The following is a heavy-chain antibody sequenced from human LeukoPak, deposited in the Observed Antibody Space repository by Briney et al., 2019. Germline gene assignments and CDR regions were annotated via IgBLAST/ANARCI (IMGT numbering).Heavy chain of an antibody. D-gene: IGHD3-22*01. CDR3: ARDEFNYYDSSGYCLGY. J-gene: IGHJ4*02. Sequence: GASVKGSCKASGGAFSSYAISWVRQAPGQGLEWMGRIIPILGIANYAQKFQGRVTITADKSTSTAYMELSSLRSEDTAVYYCARDEFNYYDSSGYCLGYWGQGTLVTVSS. CDR2: IIPILGIA. CDR1: GGAFSSYA. V-gene: IGHV1-69*04.